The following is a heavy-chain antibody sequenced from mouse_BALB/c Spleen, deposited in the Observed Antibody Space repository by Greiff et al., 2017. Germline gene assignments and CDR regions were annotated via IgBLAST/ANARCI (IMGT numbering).Heavy chain of an antibody. Sequence: LVESGPELVKPGASVKLSCKASGYTFTSYVMHWVKQKPGQGLEWIGYINPYNDGTKYNEKFKGKATLTSDKSSSTAYMELSSLTSEDSAVYYRARDYYGNLDDWGQGTTLTVAA. J-gene: IGHJ2*01. CDR2: INPYNDGT. CDR1: GYTFTSYV. CDR3: ARDYYGNLDD. V-gene: IGHV1-14*01. D-gene: IGHD2-1*01.